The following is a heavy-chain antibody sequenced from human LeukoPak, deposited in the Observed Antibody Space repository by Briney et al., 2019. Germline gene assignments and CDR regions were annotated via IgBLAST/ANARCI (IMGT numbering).Heavy chain of an antibody. J-gene: IGHJ4*02. CDR1: GFTFSSYS. Sequence: GGSLRLSCAASGFTFSSYSMNWVRQAPGKGLEWVSSISSSSSYIYYADSVKGRFTISRDNAKNSLYLQMNSLRDEDTAVYYCARERGEYYYDSSGYYLGPDFDYWGQGTLVTVSS. D-gene: IGHD3-22*01. CDR3: ARERGEYYYDSSGYYLGPDFDY. V-gene: IGHV3-21*01. CDR2: ISSSSSYI.